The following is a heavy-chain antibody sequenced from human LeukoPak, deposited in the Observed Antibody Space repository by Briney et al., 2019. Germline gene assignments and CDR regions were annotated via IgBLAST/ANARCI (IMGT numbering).Heavy chain of an antibody. D-gene: IGHD6-13*01. CDR2: ISWNSGSI. CDR3: ARDRLIAAPQKYNWFDP. Sequence: PGGSLRLSCAASGFTFDDYAMHWVRQAPGKGLEWVSGISWNSGSIGYADSVKGRFTISRDNAKNSLYLQMNSLRAEDTAVYYCARDRLIAAPQKYNWFDPWGQGTLVTVSS. J-gene: IGHJ5*02. V-gene: IGHV3-9*01. CDR1: GFTFDDYA.